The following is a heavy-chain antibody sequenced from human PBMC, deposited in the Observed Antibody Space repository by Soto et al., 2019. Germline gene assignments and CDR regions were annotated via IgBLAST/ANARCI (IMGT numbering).Heavy chain of an antibody. Sequence: QVHLQESGPGLVKPSGTLSLTCGVSGASVSSSHWWTWVRQPPGKGLEWIGEIYHVGVTSYNPSLTSRVSMSVDQSRNQFSLKMSSVTAADMAVYYCARVRPPTNTSPAAVLYYFDYWGQGSLVTVSS. CDR1: GASVSSSHW. CDR2: IYHVGVT. J-gene: IGHJ4*02. V-gene: IGHV4-4*02. D-gene: IGHD2-2*01. CDR3: ARVRPPTNTSPAAVLYYFDY.